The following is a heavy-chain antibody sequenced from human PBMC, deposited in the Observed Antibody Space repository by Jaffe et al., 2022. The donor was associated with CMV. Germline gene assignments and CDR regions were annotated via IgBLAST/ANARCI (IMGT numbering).Heavy chain of an antibody. D-gene: IGHD1-1*01. CDR2: ISSTSNTI. V-gene: IGHV3-48*03. CDR1: GFTFSTYE. CDR3: ARVRASVPGDY. J-gene: IGHJ4*02. Sequence: EVQLVETGGGLVQPGGSLRLSCAVSGFTFSTYEMNWVRQAPGKGLEWVSYISSTSNTIYYADSVRGRFIISRDNAKNSMFLQLNSLRAEDTAVYYCARVRASVPGDYWGQGTLVTVSS.